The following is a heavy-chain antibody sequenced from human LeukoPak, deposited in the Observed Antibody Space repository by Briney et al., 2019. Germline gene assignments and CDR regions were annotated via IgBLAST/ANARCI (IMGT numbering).Heavy chain of an antibody. D-gene: IGHD5-18*01. CDR2: ISWNGGST. V-gene: IGHV3-20*04. CDR1: GFTFDDYG. Sequence: PGGSLRLSCAASGFTFDDYGMSWVRQAPGKGLEWVSGISWNGGSTGYADSVKGRFTISRDNAKNSLYLQMNSLRAEDTALYYCARDALPTYVDTAMAYYFDYWGQGTLVTVSS. CDR3: ARDALPTYVDTAMAYYFDY. J-gene: IGHJ4*02.